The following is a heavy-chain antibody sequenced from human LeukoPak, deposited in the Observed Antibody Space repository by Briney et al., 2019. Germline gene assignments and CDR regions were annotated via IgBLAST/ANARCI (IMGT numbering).Heavy chain of an antibody. Sequence: PSETLSLTCSISGGSINSGAYHWNWIRQPAGRGLEWIGRMYTDGTIDYHPPLKSRATMSVDTTKNQFSLRLSPVTAADTALYYCARSHRKTAPPGHYFSSGYYTGWFDPWGQGMLVTVSS. CDR2: MYTDGTI. D-gene: IGHD3-3*01. CDR1: GGSINSGAYH. J-gene: IGHJ5*02. V-gene: IGHV4-61*02. CDR3: ARSHRKTAPPGHYFSSGYYTGWFDP.